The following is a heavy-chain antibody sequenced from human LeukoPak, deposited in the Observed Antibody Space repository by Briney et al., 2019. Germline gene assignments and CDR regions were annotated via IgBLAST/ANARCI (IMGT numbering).Heavy chain of an antibody. V-gene: IGHV4-39*07. D-gene: IGHD5-18*01. J-gene: IGHJ4*02. Sequence: SETLSLTCTVSGGSISSSPYYWGWVRQPPGKGLEWIGITYYTGSTYYNPSLKRRVTISVDTSKNQFSLKLSSVTAADTAVYYCASFGGLKRGYSYGPRDYWGQGTLVTVSS. CDR3: ASFGGLKRGYSYGPRDY. CDR1: GGSISSSPYY. CDR2: TYYTGST.